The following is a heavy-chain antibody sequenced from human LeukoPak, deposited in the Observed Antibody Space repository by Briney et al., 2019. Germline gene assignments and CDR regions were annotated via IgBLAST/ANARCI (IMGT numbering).Heavy chain of an antibody. V-gene: IGHV1-18*01. D-gene: IGHD3-22*01. Sequence: GASVKVSCKASGYTFTSYGISWVRQAPGQGLEWMGWISANNGNTNYAQKLQGRVTMTTDISAGHAYLEQGSLRSDDTAVYYCAREYGYYDCRGYYSDYWGQGTLVSVSS. CDR3: AREYGYYDCRGYYSDY. CDR2: ISANNGNT. J-gene: IGHJ4*02. CDR1: GYTFTSYG.